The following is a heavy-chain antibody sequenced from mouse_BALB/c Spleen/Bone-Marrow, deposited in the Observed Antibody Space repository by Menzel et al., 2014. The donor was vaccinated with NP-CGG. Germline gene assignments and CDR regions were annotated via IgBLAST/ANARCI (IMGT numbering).Heavy chain of an antibody. D-gene: IGHD2-3*01. CDR2: INPNSRTI. Sequence: EVHLVESGGGLVQPGGSLKLSCAASGFDFSGFWMGWVRRAPGKGLEWIGEINPNSRTINYTPSLKDRFIISRDNAKNTLYLQMSKVRSEDTALYYCARLGYYGGFAYWGQGTLVTVSA. V-gene: IGHV4-1*02. CDR1: GFDFSGFW. J-gene: IGHJ3*01. CDR3: ARLGYYGGFAY.